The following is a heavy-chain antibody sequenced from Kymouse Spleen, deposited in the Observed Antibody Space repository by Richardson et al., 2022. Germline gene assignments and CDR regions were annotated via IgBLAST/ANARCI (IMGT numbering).Heavy chain of an antibody. V-gene: IGHV3-73*02. J-gene: IGHJ5*02. CDR1: GFTFSGSA. D-gene: IGHD6-19*01. CDR2: IRSKANSYAT. Sequence: EVQLVESGGGLVQPGGSLKLSCAASGFTFSGSAMHWVRQASGKGLEWVGRIRSKANSYATAYAASVKGRFTISRDDSKNTAYLQMNSLKTEDTAVYYCTRLIAVAGTDWFDPWGQGTLVTVSS. CDR3: TRLIAVAGTDWFDP.